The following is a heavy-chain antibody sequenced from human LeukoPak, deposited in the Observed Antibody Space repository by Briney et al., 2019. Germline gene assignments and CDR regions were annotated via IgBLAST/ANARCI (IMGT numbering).Heavy chain of an antibody. CDR1: GGSFSGYY. CDR2: INHSGST. V-gene: IGHV4-34*01. Sequence: SETLSLTCAVDGGSFSGYYWSWIRQPPGKGLEWIGEINHSGSTNYNPSLKSRVTISVDTSKNQFSLKLSSVTAADTAVYYCASGYDFVNFDYWGQGTLVTVSS. CDR3: ASGYDFVNFDY. D-gene: IGHD3-3*01. J-gene: IGHJ4*02.